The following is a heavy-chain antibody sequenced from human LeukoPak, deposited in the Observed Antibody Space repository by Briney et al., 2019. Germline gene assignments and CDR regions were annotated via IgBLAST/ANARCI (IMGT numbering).Heavy chain of an antibody. CDR2: INHSGST. D-gene: IGHD2-15*01. CDR1: GGSFSGYY. V-gene: IGHV4-34*01. CDR3: ARPYCSGGSCYPRGWFDP. Sequence: SETLSLTCAVYGGSFSGYYWSWIRQPPGKGLEWIGEINHSGSTNHNPSLKSRVTISVDTSKNQFSLKLSSVTAADTAVYYCARPYCSGGSCYPRGWFDPWGQGTLVTVSS. J-gene: IGHJ5*02.